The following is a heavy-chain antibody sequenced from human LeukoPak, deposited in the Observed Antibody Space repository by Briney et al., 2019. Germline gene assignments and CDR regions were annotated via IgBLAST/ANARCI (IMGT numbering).Heavy chain of an antibody. J-gene: IGHJ4*03. D-gene: IGHD3-16*01. CDR3: ARGDWGGYFYY. V-gene: IGHV4-59*01. Sequence: SETLSLTSAVSGGSISSYYWSCFRQPPGKGLEWIGYMHYNGSTNYNPSLKSRVTISVDTSKNQISLKLSSVTAADTAVYYCARGDWGGYFYYWGHGSQVTVSS. CDR1: GGSISSYY. CDR2: MHYNGST.